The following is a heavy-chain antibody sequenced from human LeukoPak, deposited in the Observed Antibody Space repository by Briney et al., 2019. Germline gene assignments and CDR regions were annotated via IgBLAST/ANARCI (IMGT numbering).Heavy chain of an antibody. J-gene: IGHJ4*02. CDR2: IYSSGST. CDR3: ARSGGSSSYTAFDY. D-gene: IGHD3-3*01. CDR1: GGSINNYY. V-gene: IGHV4-4*07. Sequence: SGTLSLTCTVSGGSINNYYWSWIRQPAGKGLEWIGRIYSSGSTNYNPSLKSRVTMSVDTSKNQVSLELSSVTAADTAVYYCARSGGSSSYTAFDYWGQGTLVTVSS.